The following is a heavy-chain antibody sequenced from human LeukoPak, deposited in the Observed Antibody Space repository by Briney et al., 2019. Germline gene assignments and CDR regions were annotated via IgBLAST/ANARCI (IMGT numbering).Heavy chain of an antibody. J-gene: IGHJ6*02. CDR2: ICYSGST. V-gene: IGHV4-31*03. CDR1: GGSISSGGYY. CDR3: ATLWLEDYYGMDV. D-gene: IGHD6-19*01. Sequence: SETLSLTCTVSGGSISSGGYYWSWIRQHPGKGLEWIGYICYSGSTYYNPSLKSRVTISVDTSKNQFSLKLSSVTAADTAVYYCATLWLEDYYGMDVWGQGTTVTVSS.